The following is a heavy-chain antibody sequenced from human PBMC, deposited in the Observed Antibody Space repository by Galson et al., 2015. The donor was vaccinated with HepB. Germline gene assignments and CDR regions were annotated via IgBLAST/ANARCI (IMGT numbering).Heavy chain of an antibody. CDR3: ARQTKDDFWSGNDAFDI. CDR2: IDPSDSYT. V-gene: IGHV5-10-1*01. D-gene: IGHD3-3*01. Sequence: QSGAEVKKPGESLRISCKGSGYSFTSYWISWVRQMPGKGLEWMGRIDPSDSYTNYSPSFQGHVTISADKSISTAYLQWSSLKASDTAMYYCARQTKDDFWSGNDAFDIWGQGTMVTVSS. CDR1: GYSFTSYW. J-gene: IGHJ3*02.